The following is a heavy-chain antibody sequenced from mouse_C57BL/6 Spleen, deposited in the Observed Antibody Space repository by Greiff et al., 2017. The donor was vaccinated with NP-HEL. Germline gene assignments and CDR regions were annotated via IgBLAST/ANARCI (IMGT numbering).Heavy chain of an antibody. CDR2: IYPGDGDT. CDR1: GYAFSSSW. CDR3: ARARDGGFAY. J-gene: IGHJ3*01. V-gene: IGHV1-82*01. Sequence: VKLQESGPELVKPGASVKISCKASGYAFSSSWMNWVKQRPGKGLEWIGRIYPGDGDTNYNGKFKGKATLTADKSSSTAYMQLSSLTSEDSAVYLCARARDGGFAYWGQGTLVTVSA. D-gene: IGHD3-3*01.